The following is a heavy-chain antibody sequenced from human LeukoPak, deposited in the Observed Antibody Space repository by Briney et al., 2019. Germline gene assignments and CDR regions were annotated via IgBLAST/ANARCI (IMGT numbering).Heavy chain of an antibody. Sequence: GASVKVSCKASGYTFTGYYMHWVRQAPGQGLEWMGWINPNSGGTNYAQKFQGRVTMTRDTSISTAYMELSRLRSDDTAVYYCARGERVVTAIPGLYFDYWGQGTLVTGSS. V-gene: IGHV1-2*02. CDR3: ARGERVVTAIPGLYFDY. CDR1: GYTFTGYY. J-gene: IGHJ4*02. D-gene: IGHD2-21*02. CDR2: INPNSGGT.